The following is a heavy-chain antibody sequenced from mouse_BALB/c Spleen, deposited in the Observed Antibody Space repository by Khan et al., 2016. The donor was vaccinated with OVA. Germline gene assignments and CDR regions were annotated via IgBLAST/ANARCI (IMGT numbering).Heavy chain of an antibody. Sequence: QVQLKESGAELARPGASVKMSCKASGYTFTSYTMHWVKQRPGQGLEWIGYINPSSGYTNYNQKFKDKATLTADKSSSTAYMQLSSLTSEDSAVCYCAREGTGAWFAYWGQGTLVTVSA. CDR3: AREGTGAWFAY. CDR2: INPSSGYT. D-gene: IGHD4-1*01. J-gene: IGHJ3*01. V-gene: IGHV1-4*01. CDR1: GYTFTSYT.